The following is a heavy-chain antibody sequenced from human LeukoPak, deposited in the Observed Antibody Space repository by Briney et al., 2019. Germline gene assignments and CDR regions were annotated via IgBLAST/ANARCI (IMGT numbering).Heavy chain of an antibody. CDR2: ISTISTYI. CDR1: GFSFSSYS. CDR3: ARLFGGGFGEYYFDY. D-gene: IGHD3-10*01. Sequence: PGGSLRLSCAASGFSFSSYSMEWVRQAPGKGLELVSSISTISTYIYYADSVKGRFTISRDNAKNSLYLQTNSLRAEDTAVYYCARLFGGGFGEYYFDYWGQGTLVTVSS. J-gene: IGHJ4*02. V-gene: IGHV3-21*01.